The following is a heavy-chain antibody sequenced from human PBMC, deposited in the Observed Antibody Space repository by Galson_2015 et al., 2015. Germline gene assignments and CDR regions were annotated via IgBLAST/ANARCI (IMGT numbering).Heavy chain of an antibody. CDR1: GYTFTTYA. J-gene: IGHJ6*02. CDR3: ARGCYYYSSGADYCYGLDV. CDR2: ISAYNGNT. D-gene: IGHD3-22*01. V-gene: IGHV1-18*01. Sequence: SVKVSCKASGYTFTTYAITWVRQAPGQGLEWVGWISAYNGNTNYALKLKGRVTMTTDTSTRTAYMELRSLRSDDTAVYYCARGCYYYSSGADYCYGLDVWGQGTTVTVSS.